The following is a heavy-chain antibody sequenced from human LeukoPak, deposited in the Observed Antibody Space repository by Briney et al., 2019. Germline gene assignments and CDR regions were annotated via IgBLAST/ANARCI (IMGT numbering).Heavy chain of an antibody. V-gene: IGHV3-30*02. CDR3: AKDHPSLNTYYDFWSGDDAFDI. Sequence: GGSLRLSCAASGFTFSSYGMHWVRQAPGKGLEWVAFIRHDGSNKYYADSVKGRFTISRDNSKNTLYLQMNSLRAEDTAVYYCAKDHPSLNTYYDFWSGDDAFDIWGQGTMVTVSS. D-gene: IGHD3-3*01. CDR2: IRHDGSNK. J-gene: IGHJ3*02. CDR1: GFTFSSYG.